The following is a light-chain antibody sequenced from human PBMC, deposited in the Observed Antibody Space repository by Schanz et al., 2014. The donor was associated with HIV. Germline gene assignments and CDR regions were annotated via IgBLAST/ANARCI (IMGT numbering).Light chain of an antibody. V-gene: IGLV1-51*01. CDR2: DTY. Sequence: QSVLTQPPSVSGAPGQNITISCTGSSSNIGARYEVLWYQQLPGTAPKLLIYDTYSRPSGIPDRFSGSKSGTSATLGITGLQPGDEADYYCGTWDSSLNTAVFGPGTKLTVL. J-gene: IGLJ1*01. CDR1: SSNIGARY. CDR3: GTWDSSLNTAV.